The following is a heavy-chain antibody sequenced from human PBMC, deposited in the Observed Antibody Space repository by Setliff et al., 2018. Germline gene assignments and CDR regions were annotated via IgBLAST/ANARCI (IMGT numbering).Heavy chain of an antibody. CDR2: INWNGDRT. J-gene: IGHJ4*02. D-gene: IGHD3-22*01. CDR3: AKDRSRDYDDSSGYDH. Sequence: RPGGSLRLSCAASGFTFDVYDLNWVRQAPGKGLEWVSSINWNGDRTGYADSVKGRFTISRDNAKNSLYLQMNRLRAEDTALYYCAKDRSRDYDDSSGYDHWGQGTLGTSPQ. V-gene: IGHV3-20*04. CDR1: GFTFDVYD.